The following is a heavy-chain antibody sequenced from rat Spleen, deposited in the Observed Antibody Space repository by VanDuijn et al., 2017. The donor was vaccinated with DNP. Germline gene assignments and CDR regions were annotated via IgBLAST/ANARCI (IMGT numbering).Heavy chain of an antibody. J-gene: IGHJ2*01. V-gene: IGHV5S11*01. CDR3: ARQPRVFDY. CDR1: GFIFSNYY. CDR2: ISGGGGNI. Sequence: EVQLVESGGGLVQPGRSMKLSCAASGFIFSNYYMAWVRQAPTKGLEWVASISGGGGNIYYRDSVKGRFTIARDNAKSTLYLQMDNLRSEETATYYCARQPRVFDYWGQGVMVTVSS.